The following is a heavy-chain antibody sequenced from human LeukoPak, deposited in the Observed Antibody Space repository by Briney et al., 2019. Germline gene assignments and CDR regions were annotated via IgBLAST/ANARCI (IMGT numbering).Heavy chain of an antibody. Sequence: ASVKVSCKASGYTFTSYGISWVRQAPGQGLEWMGWISAYNGNTNYAQKFQGRVTITADESTSTAYMELSSLRSEDTAVYYCARDYTGYFPWGQGTLVIVSS. J-gene: IGHJ5*02. CDR3: ARDYTGYFP. V-gene: IGHV1-18*01. CDR2: ISAYNGNT. D-gene: IGHD3-9*01. CDR1: GYTFTSYG.